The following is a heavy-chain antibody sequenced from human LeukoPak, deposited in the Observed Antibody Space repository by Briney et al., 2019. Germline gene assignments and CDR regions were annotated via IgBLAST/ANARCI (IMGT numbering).Heavy chain of an antibody. V-gene: IGHV1-18*01. CDR2: ISAYNGNT. J-gene: IGHJ6*03. CDR3: ARGYYGSGSYYNSGYYYYYMDV. Sequence: ASVKVSCKASGYTFTSYGISWVRQAPGQGLEWMGWISAYNGNTNYAQKLQGRVTMTTDTSTSTAYMELRSLRSDDTAVYYCARGYYGSGSYYNSGYYYYYMDVWGKGTTVTVPS. CDR1: GYTFTSYG. D-gene: IGHD3-10*01.